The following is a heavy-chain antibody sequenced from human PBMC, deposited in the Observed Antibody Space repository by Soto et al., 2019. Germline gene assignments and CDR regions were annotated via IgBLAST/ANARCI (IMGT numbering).Heavy chain of an antibody. CDR2: MSTSGGS. Sequence: LSLTCTVSNVSISTYYWTWIRQPAGKGLEWIGRMSTSGGSNYNPSLKGRVTMSVDTSKNQVSLTLTSVTAADTAVYYCARENILLAASGKRDFDYWGQGTLVTVS. CDR3: ARENILLAASGKRDFDY. J-gene: IGHJ4*02. D-gene: IGHD6-13*01. CDR1: NVSISTYY. V-gene: IGHV4-4*07.